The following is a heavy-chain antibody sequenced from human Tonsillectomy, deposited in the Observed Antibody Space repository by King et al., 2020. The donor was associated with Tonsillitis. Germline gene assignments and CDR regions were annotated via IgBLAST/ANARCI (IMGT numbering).Heavy chain of an antibody. D-gene: IGHD6-13*01. Sequence: VQLVESGGGLVKPGGSLRLSCAASGFTFSNAWMSWVRQAPGKGLEWVGRIKSKTDGGTTDYAAPVKGRFTISRDDSKNTLYLQMNSLKTEDTAVYYCTTESAAGTDYYYYGIDVWGQGTTVTVSS. CDR3: TTESAAGTDYYYYGIDV. V-gene: IGHV3-15*01. CDR1: GFTFSNAW. J-gene: IGHJ6*02. CDR2: IKSKTDGGTT.